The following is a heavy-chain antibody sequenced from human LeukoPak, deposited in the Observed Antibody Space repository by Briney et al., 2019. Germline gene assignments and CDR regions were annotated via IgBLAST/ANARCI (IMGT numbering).Heavy chain of an antibody. CDR1: GFTFSTYP. CDR2: ISNDGSNK. D-gene: IGHD3-16*01. V-gene: IGHV3-30*04. CDR3: AKLDGGFDY. J-gene: IGHJ4*02. Sequence: GGSLRLSCAASGFTFSTYPMHWVRQAPGKGLEWVAVISNDGSNKYYADSVKGRFTISRDNSKNTLYLQMNSLRAEDTAVYYCAKLDGGFDYWGQGTLVTVSS.